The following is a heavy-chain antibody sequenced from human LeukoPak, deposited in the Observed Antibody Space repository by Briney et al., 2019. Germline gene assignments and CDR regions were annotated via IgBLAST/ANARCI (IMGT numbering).Heavy chain of an antibody. D-gene: IGHD4/OR15-4a*01. CDR2: ISSSEST. CDR3: ARVDYRPLVTGINWFDP. CDR1: GASISRGGYY. V-gene: IGHV4-31*03. Sequence: PSETLSLTCTVSGASISRGGYYWSWIRQHPGKGLEWIGYISSSESTYYNPSLKSRVTISVDKSKNQFSLKLTSVTAADTAVYYCARVDYRPLVTGINWFDPWGQGTLVTVSS. J-gene: IGHJ5*02.